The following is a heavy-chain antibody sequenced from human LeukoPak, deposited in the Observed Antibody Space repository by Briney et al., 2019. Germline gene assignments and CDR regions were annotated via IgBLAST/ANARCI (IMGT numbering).Heavy chain of an antibody. D-gene: IGHD3-10*01. CDR1: GGSIISSSYY. J-gene: IGHJ4*02. V-gene: IGHV4-39*07. CDR3: ATGSHYGPEGY. CDR2: IYYSGDT. Sequence: PSETLSLTCTVSGGSIISSSYYWGWIRQPPGKGLEWIGSIYYSGDTYYYPSLKSRVTISVDTSKNQFSLKLSSVTAADTAVYYCATGSHYGPEGYWGQGTLVTVS.